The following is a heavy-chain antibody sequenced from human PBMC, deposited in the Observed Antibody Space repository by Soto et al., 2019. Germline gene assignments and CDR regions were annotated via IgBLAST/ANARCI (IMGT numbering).Heavy chain of an antibody. Sequence: ASVKVSCKASGYTFTSYYMHWLLQAPGQGLEWMGIIDPSGGSTSYAQKFQGRVTMTRDTSTSTVYMELSSLRSDDTAVYYCARDGGYDYVDYYYYGMDVWGQGTTVTVSS. D-gene: IGHD5-12*01. CDR3: ARDGGYDYVDYYYYGMDV. CDR2: IDPSGGST. V-gene: IGHV1-46*01. CDR1: GYTFTSYY. J-gene: IGHJ6*02.